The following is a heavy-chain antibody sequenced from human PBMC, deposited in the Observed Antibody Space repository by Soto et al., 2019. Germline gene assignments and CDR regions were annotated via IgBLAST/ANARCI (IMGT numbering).Heavy chain of an antibody. Sequence: EVQLVESGGGLVQPGGSLRLSCVASGFTFSSYSMNWVRQAPGKGLEWVSYISSSSSTIYYADSVKGRFTISRDNAKNSLYLQMNSLRAEDTAVYYCARAQLTDYYYYYMDVWGKGTTVTVSS. V-gene: IGHV3-48*01. CDR1: GFTFSSYS. J-gene: IGHJ6*03. CDR3: ARAQLTDYYYYYMDV. CDR2: ISSSSSTI. D-gene: IGHD1-1*01.